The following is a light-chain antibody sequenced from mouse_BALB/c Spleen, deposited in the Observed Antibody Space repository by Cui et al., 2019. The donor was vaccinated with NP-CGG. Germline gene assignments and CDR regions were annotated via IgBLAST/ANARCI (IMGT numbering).Light chain of an antibody. V-gene: IGLV1*01. CDR1: TGAVTTSNY. CDR2: GTN. Sequence: QAVVTQEPALPTSPGETVTLTCRPSTGAVTTSNYANWVQEKPDHLVTGLIGGTNNRAPGVPARFSGSLIGDKAALIITGAQTEDEAIYFCALWYSNHWVFGGGTKLTVL. CDR3: ALWYSNHWV. J-gene: IGLJ1*01.